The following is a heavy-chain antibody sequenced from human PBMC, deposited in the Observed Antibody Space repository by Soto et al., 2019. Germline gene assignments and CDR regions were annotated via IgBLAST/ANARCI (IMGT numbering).Heavy chain of an antibody. CDR2: MNSNRGTT. D-gene: IGHD6-13*01. CDR1: GYTFISYD. CDR3: ARGGAAAGTDWFDA. J-gene: IGHJ5*02. Sequence: QVQLVQSGAEVKKTGASVKVSCKASGYTFISYDINWVRQATGQGLEWMGWMNSNRGTTCYGQKFQGRVAMTSDTSTTAAYMELSDLRSEDTAVYYCARGGAAAGTDWFDAWGQGTPVTVSS. V-gene: IGHV1-8*01.